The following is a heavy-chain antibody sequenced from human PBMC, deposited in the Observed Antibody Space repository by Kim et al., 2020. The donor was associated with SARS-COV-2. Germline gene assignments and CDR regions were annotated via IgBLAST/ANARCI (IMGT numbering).Heavy chain of an antibody. CDR1: GFTVSSIY. CDR3: ASTPNGVSYGYYFGMDV. CDR2: IFSGGDT. J-gene: IGHJ6*02. D-gene: IGHD5-18*01. Sequence: GGSLRLSCAASGFTVSSIYMSWVRQAAGKGLEWVSVIFSGGDTYYADSVKGRFTISRDNSKNTLYLQMNSLRAEDTAVYYCASTPNGVSYGYYFGMDVWGQGTTVTVSS. V-gene: IGHV3-53*01.